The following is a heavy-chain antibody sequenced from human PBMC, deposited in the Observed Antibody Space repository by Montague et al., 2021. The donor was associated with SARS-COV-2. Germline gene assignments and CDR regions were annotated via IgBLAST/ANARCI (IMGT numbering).Heavy chain of an antibody. V-gene: IGHV3-7*03. CDR2: IKQDGSEK. D-gene: IGHD2-15*01. CDR3: ARGLSLEF. J-gene: IGHJ4*02. Sequence: SLRLSCAASGFTFGSYWMSWVRQAPGKGLEWVANIKQDGSEKYYVDSVKGRFTISRDNAKNSLYLQINSLRAEDTAVYYCARGLSLEFWGQGTLVTVSS. CDR1: GFTFGSYW.